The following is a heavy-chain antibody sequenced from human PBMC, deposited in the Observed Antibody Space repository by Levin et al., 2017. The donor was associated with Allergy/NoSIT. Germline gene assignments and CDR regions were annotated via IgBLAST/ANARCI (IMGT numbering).Heavy chain of an antibody. V-gene: IGHV4-39*01. CDR3: ARLNLLGYYFDY. D-gene: IGHD1-7*01. CDR2: IYYSGST. Sequence: APETLSLTCTVSGGSISSSSYYWGWIRQPPGKGLEWIGSIYYSGSTYYNPSLKSRVTISVDTSKNQFSLKLSSVTAADTAVYYCARLNLLGYYFDYWGQGTLVTVSS. CDR1: GGSISSSSYY. J-gene: IGHJ4*02.